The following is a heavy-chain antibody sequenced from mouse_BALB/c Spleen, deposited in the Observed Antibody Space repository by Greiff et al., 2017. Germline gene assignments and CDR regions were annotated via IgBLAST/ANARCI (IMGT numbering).Heavy chain of an antibody. CDR1: GYSITSCSS. CDR2: IHYSGST. Sequence: EVQLQQSGPDLVKPSQSLSLTCTVTGYSITSCSSWHWIRHFAGSIREWRVYIHYSGSTNYNASLKSRISITADTSKNLFFLQFNSVTTEDTATYYCARKGGTTVAAMDYWGQGTSVTVSS. CDR3: ARKGGTTVAAMDY. D-gene: IGHD1-1*01. J-gene: IGHJ4*01. V-gene: IGHV3-1*02.